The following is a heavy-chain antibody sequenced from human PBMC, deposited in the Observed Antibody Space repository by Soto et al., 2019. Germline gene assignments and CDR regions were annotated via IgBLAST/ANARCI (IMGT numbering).Heavy chain of an antibody. CDR2: IIPIFGTA. CDR1: GGTFSSYA. J-gene: IGHJ5*02. V-gene: IGHV1-69*01. CDR3: ARVWSLIRGAPSWFDP. Sequence: QVQLVQSGAEVKKPGSSVKVSCKASGGTFSSYAISWVRQAPGQGLEWMGGIIPIFGTANYAQKFQGRVTITADESTSTAYMELSSLRSEDTAVYSCARVWSLIRGAPSWFDPWGQGTLVTVAS. D-gene: IGHD3-10*01.